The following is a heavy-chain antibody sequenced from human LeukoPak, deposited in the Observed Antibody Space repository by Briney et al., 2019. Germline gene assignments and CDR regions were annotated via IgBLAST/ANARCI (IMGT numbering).Heavy chain of an antibody. CDR1: GFTFSSYG. J-gene: IGHJ3*02. CDR3: AKDKSRRLKYGDYDFGAFDI. CDR2: ISYDGSNK. D-gene: IGHD4-17*01. Sequence: GRSLILSCASSGFTFSSYGMHWVRQAPGKGLEWVAVISYDGSNKYYADSVKGRFTISRDNSKNTLYLQMNSLRAEDTAVYYCAKDKSRRLKYGDYDFGAFDIWGQGTMVTVSS. V-gene: IGHV3-30*18.